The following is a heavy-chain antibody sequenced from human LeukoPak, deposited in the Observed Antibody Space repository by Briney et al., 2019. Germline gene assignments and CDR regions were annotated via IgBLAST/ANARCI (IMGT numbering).Heavy chain of an antibody. V-gene: IGHV3-21*01. J-gene: IGHJ4*02. CDR1: GFTFSSYS. D-gene: IGHD4-17*01. Sequence: GSLRLSCAASGFTFSSYSMNWVRQAPGKGLEWVSSISSSSSYIYYADSVKGRFTISRDNAKNSLYLQMNSLRAEDTAVYYCARLSTARGSFDYWGQGTPVTVSS. CDR2: ISSSSSYI. CDR3: ARLSTARGSFDY.